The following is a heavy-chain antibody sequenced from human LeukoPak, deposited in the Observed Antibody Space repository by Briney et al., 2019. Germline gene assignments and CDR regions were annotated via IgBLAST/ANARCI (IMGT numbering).Heavy chain of an antibody. V-gene: IGHV4-59*12. CDR3: ARDSQTTVLTALSL. Sequence: SETLSLTCTVSGGSISSYYWSWIRQPPGKGLEWIGYIYYSGSTNYSPSLKSRVTISVDTSKNQFSLKLSSVTAADTAVYYCARDSQTTVLTALSLWGQGTLVTVSS. CDR2: IYYSGST. CDR1: GGSISSYY. D-gene: IGHD4-23*01. J-gene: IGHJ4*02.